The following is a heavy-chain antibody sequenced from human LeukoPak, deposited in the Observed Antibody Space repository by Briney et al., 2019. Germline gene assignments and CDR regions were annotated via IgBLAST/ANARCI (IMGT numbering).Heavy chain of an antibody. CDR2: IYTSGST. J-gene: IGHJ6*03. CDR1: GGSINTYY. D-gene: IGHD3-10*01. CDR3: ARGPIYGSGSYYSYSSSYRDV. V-gene: IGHV4-4*07. Sequence: SETLSLTCTVSGGSINTYYWSWIRQPAGKGLEYIGRIYTSGSTNYNPSLKSRVTISVDTSKNQFSLKLSSVTAADTALYYCARGPIYGSGSYYSYSSSYRDVWGKGPRSPSP.